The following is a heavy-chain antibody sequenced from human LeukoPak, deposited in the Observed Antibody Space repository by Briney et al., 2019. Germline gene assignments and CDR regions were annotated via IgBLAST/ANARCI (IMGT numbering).Heavy chain of an antibody. V-gene: IGHV3-23*01. CDR1: GFTFSSYA. Sequence: GGSLRLSCAASGFTFSSYAMSWVRQAPGKGLEWVSAISGSGGSTYYADSVKGRFTISRDNSKNTLYLQMNSLRAEDTAVYYCAKGGGYFDWLLHFDPWGQGTLVTVSS. CDR2: ISGSGGST. D-gene: IGHD3-9*01. CDR3: AKGGGYFDWLLHFDP. J-gene: IGHJ5*02.